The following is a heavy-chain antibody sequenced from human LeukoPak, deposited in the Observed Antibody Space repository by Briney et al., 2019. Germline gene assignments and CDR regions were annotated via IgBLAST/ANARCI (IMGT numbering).Heavy chain of an antibody. D-gene: IGHD2-2*01. V-gene: IGHV3-33*01. CDR1: GFTFSSYG. J-gene: IGHJ4*02. CDR3: ARDFCSSTSCSFDY. CDR2: IWYDGSNK. Sequence: GGSLRLSCAASGFTFSSYGMHWVRQAPGEGLEWVAVIWYDGSNKYYADSVKGRFTISRDNSKNTLYLQMNSLRAEDTAVYYCARDFCSSTSCSFDYWGQGTLVTVSS.